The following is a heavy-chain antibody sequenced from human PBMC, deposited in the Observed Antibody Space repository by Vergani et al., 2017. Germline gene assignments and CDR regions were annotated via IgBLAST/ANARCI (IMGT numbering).Heavy chain of an antibody. D-gene: IGHD6-13*01. J-gene: IGHJ4*02. CDR1: GFTFSSYG. CDR2: IWYDGSNK. CDR3: AKDIRADIAAADY. Sequence: QVQLVESGGGVVQPGRSLRLSCAASGFTFSSYGMHWVRQAPGKGLEWVAVIWYDGSNKYYADSVKGRFTISRDNAKNSLYLQMNSLRAEDTALYYCAKDIRADIAAADYWGQGTLVTVSS. V-gene: IGHV3-33*03.